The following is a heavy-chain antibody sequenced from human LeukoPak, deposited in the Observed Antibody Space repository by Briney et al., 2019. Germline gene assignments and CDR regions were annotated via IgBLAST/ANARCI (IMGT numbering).Heavy chain of an antibody. V-gene: IGHV3-7*04. Sequence: QPGGSLRLSCAASGFTFRHYWMNWVRQASGKGLEWVANIKPDGSEKRYADSVKGRFTISRGNAENSLYLQMNSLRAEDTAVYYCARVVGTDEGADYWGQGTLVTVSS. J-gene: IGHJ4*02. CDR3: ARVVGTDEGADY. D-gene: IGHD1-7*01. CDR1: GFTFRHYW. CDR2: IKPDGSEK.